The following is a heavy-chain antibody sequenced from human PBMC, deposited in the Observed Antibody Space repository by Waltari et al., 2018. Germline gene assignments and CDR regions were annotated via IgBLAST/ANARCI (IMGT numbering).Heavy chain of an antibody. J-gene: IGHJ6*02. CDR2: IYSGGST. CDR1: GFTVSSNY. Sequence: EVQLVESGGGLVQPGGSLRLSCAASGFTVSSNYMSWVRPAPGKGLEWVSVIYSGGSTYYADSVKGRFTISRDNSKNTLYLQMNSLRAEDTAVYYCAKDNRARYFYGMDVWGQGTTVTVSS. CDR3: AKDNRARYFYGMDV. V-gene: IGHV3-66*02. D-gene: IGHD1-1*01.